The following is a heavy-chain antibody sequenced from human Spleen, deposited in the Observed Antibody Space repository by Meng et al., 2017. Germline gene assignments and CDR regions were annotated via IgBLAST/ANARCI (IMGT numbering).Heavy chain of an antibody. CDR1: GFTFSTYT. CDR3: ARDPNHGDPGVRDN. V-gene: IGHV3-21*06. CDR2: ISGSSAYF. J-gene: IGHJ4*02. D-gene: IGHD4-17*01. Sequence: GESLKISCAASGFTFSTYTINWVRQAPGKGLEWVSSISGSSAYFFYADSVKGRFTMSRDNSQNSFYLQMNNLRVEDTAVYYCARDPNHGDPGVRDNWAQGTLVTVSS.